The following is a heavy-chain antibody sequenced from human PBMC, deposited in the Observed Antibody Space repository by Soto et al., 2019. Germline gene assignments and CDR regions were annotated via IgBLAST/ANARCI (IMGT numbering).Heavy chain of an antibody. CDR3: ARWTNGACGP. D-gene: IGHD2-8*01. J-gene: IGHJ5*02. V-gene: IGHV3-72*01. CDR1: GFTLSDHY. Sequence: EVQLVESGGGLVQPGGSLRLSCAASGFTLSDHYMDWVRQAPGKGLEWVGRTKNKAQGYTTEYAASVKGRFTISRDDSENSLYLQMSSLETRDTALYYCARWTNGACGPWGQGTLLTVSS. CDR2: TKNKAQGYTT.